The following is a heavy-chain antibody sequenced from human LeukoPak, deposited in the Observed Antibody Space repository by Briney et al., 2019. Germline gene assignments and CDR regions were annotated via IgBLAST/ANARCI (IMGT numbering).Heavy chain of an antibody. CDR2: INSDGSST. V-gene: IGHV3-74*01. CDR3: ARDKDGSGSYYGMDV. D-gene: IGHD3-10*01. J-gene: IGHJ6*02. CDR1: GFTFSSYW. Sequence: GGSLTLSCAASGFTFSSYWMHWVRQAPGKGLVWVSRINSDGSSTSYADSVKGRFTISRDNAKNTLYLQMNSLRAEDTAVYYCARDKDGSGSYYGMDVWGQGTTVTVSS.